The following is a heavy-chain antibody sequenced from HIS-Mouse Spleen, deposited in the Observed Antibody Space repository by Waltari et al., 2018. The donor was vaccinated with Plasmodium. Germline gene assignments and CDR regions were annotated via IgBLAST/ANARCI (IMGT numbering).Heavy chain of an antibody. CDR2: ISYDGSNK. D-gene: IGHD6-13*01. CDR3: AKDRRSSSWYVDY. V-gene: IGHV3-30*18. J-gene: IGHJ4*02. Sequence: QVQLVESGGGVVQPGRSLRLSCAASGVTSSSYGMHWVRQAPGKGLEWVAVISYDGSNKYYADSVKGRFTISRDNSKNTLYLQMNSLRAEDTAVYYCAKDRRSSSWYVDYWGQGTLVTVSS. CDR1: GVTSSSYG.